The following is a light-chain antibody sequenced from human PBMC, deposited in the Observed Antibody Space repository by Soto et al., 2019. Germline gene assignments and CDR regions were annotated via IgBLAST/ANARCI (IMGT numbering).Light chain of an antibody. V-gene: IGLV2-14*03. CDR3: SSYTTSNTRQIV. Sequence: QSVLTQPASVSGSPGQSITISCTGTSSDDVGYNYVSWYQHHPGKAPKLIIYDVSNRPSVVSIRFSGSKSDNTASLTISGLQPEDEADYHCSSYTTSNTRQIVFGTGTKVTVL. CDR1: SSDDVGYNY. J-gene: IGLJ1*01. CDR2: DVS.